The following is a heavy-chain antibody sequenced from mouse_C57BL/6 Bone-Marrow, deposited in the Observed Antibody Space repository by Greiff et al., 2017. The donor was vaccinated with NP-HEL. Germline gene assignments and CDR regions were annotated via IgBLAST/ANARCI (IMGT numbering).Heavy chain of an antibody. J-gene: IGHJ1*03. CDR2: SRKKANDYTT. D-gene: IGHD4-1*01. V-gene: IGHV7-1*01. CDR1: GFTFSDFY. CDR3: ARDNWDCYFDF. Sequence: EVKLVEPGGGLVQPGRSLRLSCATSGFTFSDFYMEWVRQAPGKGLEWIAASRKKANDYTTEYSASVKGRFIVSRDTTQSILYLHMNVLRAEYAAISYCARDNWDCYFDFGGRGTTVTVSS.